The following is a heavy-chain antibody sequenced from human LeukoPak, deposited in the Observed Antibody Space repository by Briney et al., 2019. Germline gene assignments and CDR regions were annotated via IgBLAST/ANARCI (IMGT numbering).Heavy chain of an antibody. CDR2: ISSGGTGT. D-gene: IGHD3-10*01. V-gene: IGHV3-23*01. CDR3: ARAVPSWFDP. J-gene: IGHJ5*02. Sequence: GRSLRLSCAASGFTFSNYAMSWVRQAPGKGLEWVSGISSGGTGTYYADSVRGRFTISRDNSKITLYLQMDSLRVEDTAVYYCARAVPSWFDPWGQGTLVAVS. CDR1: GFTFSNYA.